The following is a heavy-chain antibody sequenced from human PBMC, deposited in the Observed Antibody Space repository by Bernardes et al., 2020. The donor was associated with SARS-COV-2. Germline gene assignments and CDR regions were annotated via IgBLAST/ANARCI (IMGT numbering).Heavy chain of an antibody. J-gene: IGHJ4*02. CDR2: IIGSGDGAT. V-gene: IGHV3-23*01. D-gene: IGHD6-13*01. Sequence: GGSLRLSCEVSGFGFTFSNYARGWVRQAPGKGLEWNSRIIGSGDGATSYADSGKGRFTSSRDKSKNTLYLQMNNLRAEDTAVYYCAKDGGSSWQGDFDSCGQGPLV. CDR3: AKDGGSSWQGDFDS. CDR1: GFGFTFSNYA.